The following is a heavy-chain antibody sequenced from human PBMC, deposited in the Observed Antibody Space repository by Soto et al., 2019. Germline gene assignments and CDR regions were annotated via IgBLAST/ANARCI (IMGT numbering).Heavy chain of an antibody. CDR2: IFQSGST. D-gene: IGHD2-21*02. CDR3: AREIVTAGGNNYFDP. Sequence: SETLSLTCGVSGGTIRSPDWWTWVRQPPRKGLEWIGEIFQSGSTNYTPSLESRVTISVDKSKNQFSLTLTSVTAADTAVYFCAREIVTAGGNNYFDPWGPGTLVTVSS. V-gene: IGHV4-4*02. CDR1: GGTIRSPDW. J-gene: IGHJ5*02.